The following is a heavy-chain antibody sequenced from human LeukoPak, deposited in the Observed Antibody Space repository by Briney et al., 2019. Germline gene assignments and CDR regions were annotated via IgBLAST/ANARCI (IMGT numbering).Heavy chain of an antibody. CDR3: ASHGSGEVY. CDR1: GGTFSSYA. J-gene: IGHJ4*02. D-gene: IGHD3-10*01. V-gene: IGHV1-69*04. Sequence: GASVKVSCKASGGTFSSYAISWVRQAPGQGLEWMGRIIPILGIANYAQKFQGRVTITADKSTSTAYMELSSLRSEDTAVYYRASHGSGEVYWGQGTLVTVSS. CDR2: IIPILGIA.